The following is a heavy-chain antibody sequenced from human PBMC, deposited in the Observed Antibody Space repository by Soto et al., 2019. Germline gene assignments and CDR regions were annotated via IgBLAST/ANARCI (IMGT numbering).Heavy chain of an antibody. CDR1: GYTFTGYY. J-gene: IGHJ4*02. V-gene: IGHV1-2*04. Sequence: ASVKVSCKASGYTFTGYYMHWVRQAPGQGLEWVGWINPNSGGTNYAQKFQGWVTMTRDTSISTAYMELSRLRSDDTAVYYCARGRRAGLLGYCSGGSCYLDYWGQGTLVTVSS. D-gene: IGHD2-15*01. CDR2: INPNSGGT. CDR3: ARGRRAGLLGYCSGGSCYLDY.